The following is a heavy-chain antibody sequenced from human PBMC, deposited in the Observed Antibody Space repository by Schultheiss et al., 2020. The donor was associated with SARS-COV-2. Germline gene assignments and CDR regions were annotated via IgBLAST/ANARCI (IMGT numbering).Heavy chain of an antibody. J-gene: IGHJ6*02. CDR2: ISYDGINK. CDR3: AKSDRSRPYYGMDV. Sequence: GESLKISCAASGFTFSTYGMHWVRQAPGKGLEWVAIISYDGINKYYADSVEGRFTISRDNSKNTLYLQMNSLRGEDTAVYYCAKSDRSRPYYGMDVWGQGTTVTSP. CDR1: GFTFSTYG. V-gene: IGHV3-30*18.